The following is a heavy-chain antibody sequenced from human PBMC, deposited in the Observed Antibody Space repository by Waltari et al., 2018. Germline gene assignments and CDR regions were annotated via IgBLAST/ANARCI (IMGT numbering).Heavy chain of an antibody. D-gene: IGHD3-3*01. Sequence: QVQLVQSGAEVKKPGASVKVSCKASGYTFTSYYMHWVRQAPGQGLEWMGIINPSGGSTSYAQKCQGRVTMTRDTSTSTVYMELSSLRSEDTAVYYCATEYTISLGLDAFDIWGQGTMVTVSS. CDR1: GYTFTSYY. J-gene: IGHJ3*02. CDR2: INPSGGST. V-gene: IGHV1-46*01. CDR3: ATEYTISLGLDAFDI.